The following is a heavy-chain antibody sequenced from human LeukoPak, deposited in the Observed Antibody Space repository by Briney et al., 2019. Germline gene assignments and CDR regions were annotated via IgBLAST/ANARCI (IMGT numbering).Heavy chain of an antibody. CDR2: IYGGVNT. J-gene: IGHJ4*02. CDR1: GFTVISNY. D-gene: IGHD1-1*01. Sequence: GGSLRLSCAASGFTVISNYISWVRQAPGKGLEWVSVIYGGVNTVYADSVQDRFTISRDNSKNTLYLQMSSLRAEDTAVYYCAKSPKTGFLFDYWGKGTLVTVSS. V-gene: IGHV3-66*01. CDR3: AKSPKTGFLFDY.